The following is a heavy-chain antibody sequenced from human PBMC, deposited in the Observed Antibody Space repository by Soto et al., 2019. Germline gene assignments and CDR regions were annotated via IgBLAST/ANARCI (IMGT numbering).Heavy chain of an antibody. Sequence: ASVKVSWKPFGYTFTNYVIHWVRQAPGQGLEWMGWINAGTGNTKYSQKLQDRLTISRDTSAATAYLDLSRLASEDTAVYYCARGRASWYWDCWGHGTLVTVSS. CDR2: INAGTGNT. CDR1: GYTFTNYV. D-gene: IGHD2-8*02. J-gene: IGHJ4*01. V-gene: IGHV1-3*01. CDR3: ARGRASWYWDC.